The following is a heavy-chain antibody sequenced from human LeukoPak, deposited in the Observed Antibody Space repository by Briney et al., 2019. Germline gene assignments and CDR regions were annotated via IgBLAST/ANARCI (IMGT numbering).Heavy chain of an antibody. D-gene: IGHD1-26*01. CDR1: GGSFSGYY. CDR2: INHSGST. V-gene: IGHV4-34*01. CDR3: ARGNGTVLFDY. Sequence: SETLSLTCAVYGGSFSGYYWSWIRQPPGKGLEWIGEINHSGSTNYNPSLKSRVTISVDTSKNQFSLKLSSVTAADTAVYYCARGNGTVLFDYWGQGTLVTVSS. J-gene: IGHJ4*02.